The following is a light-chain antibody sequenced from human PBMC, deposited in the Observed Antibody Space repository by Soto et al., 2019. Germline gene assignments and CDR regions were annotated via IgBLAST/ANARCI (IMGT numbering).Light chain of an antibody. V-gene: IGKV3-20*01. Sequence: IVLTQSPGTLSLSPGERATLACRASQSVSSSYLAWYQQKPCQPPRLLIYGASLRATGIPDRFSGSGSGPDFTLTISRLEPEDLAVYYCQQYGSSPWTFAQGTQVEIK. J-gene: IGKJ1*01. CDR1: QSVSSSY. CDR3: QQYGSSPWT. CDR2: GAS.